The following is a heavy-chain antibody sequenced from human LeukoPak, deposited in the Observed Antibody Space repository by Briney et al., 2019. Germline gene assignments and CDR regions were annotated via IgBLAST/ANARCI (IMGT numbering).Heavy chain of an antibody. J-gene: IGHJ4*02. Sequence: SSETLSLTCTVSGYSISNNYYWAWIRQPPGKRLEWIGNMFHSGTTAYNPSLKSRVTISKDTSKNQLSLNLRFVTAADTAVYFCARVVGATQLDYWGQGILVTVSS. V-gene: IGHV4-38-2*02. D-gene: IGHD1-26*01. CDR1: GYSISNNYY. CDR3: ARVVGATQLDY. CDR2: MFHSGTT.